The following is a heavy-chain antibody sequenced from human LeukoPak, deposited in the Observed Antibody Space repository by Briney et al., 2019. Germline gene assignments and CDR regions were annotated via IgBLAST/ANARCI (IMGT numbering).Heavy chain of an antibody. V-gene: IGHV4-59*01. CDR2: IYSRGRT. CDR1: GVSISDKY. D-gene: IGHD1-14*01. J-gene: IGHJ6*03. Sequence: SETLSPTCNVSGVSISDKYWSWIRQPPGKGLEWLGDIYSRGRTNYNPSLKSRVTISADTSKNQVSLKLTSVTAADTAVYYCAKTAYYYMDVWGKGTTVTVSS. CDR3: AKTAYYYMDV.